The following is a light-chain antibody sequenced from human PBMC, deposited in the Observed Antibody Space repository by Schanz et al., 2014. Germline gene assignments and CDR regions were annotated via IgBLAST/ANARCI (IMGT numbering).Light chain of an antibody. J-gene: IGLJ3*02. CDR1: SSNIGNNY. Sequence: QSVLTQPPSVSAAPGQKVTISCSGSSSNIGNNYLSWYQQLPGTAPKLLIYDNNKRPSGIPDRFSASKSGTSATLGITGLQTGDEADYYCGTWDSSLSSGVFGGGTKLTVL. V-gene: IGLV1-51*01. CDR3: GTWDSSLSSGV. CDR2: DNN.